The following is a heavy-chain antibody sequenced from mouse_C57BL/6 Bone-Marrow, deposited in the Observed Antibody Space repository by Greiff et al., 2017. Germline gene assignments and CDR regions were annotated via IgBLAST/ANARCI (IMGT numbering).Heavy chain of an antibody. J-gene: IGHJ4*01. V-gene: IGHV1-62-2*01. Sequence: QVQLQQSGAELVKPGASVKLSCKASGYTFTEYTIHWVKQRSGQGLEWIGWFYPGSGSIKYNEKFKDKATLTADKSSSTVYMELSRLTSEDSAVYFCARHEDGGLQLDYYAMDYWGQGTSVTVSS. CDR1: GYTFTEYT. CDR2: FYPGSGSI. D-gene: IGHD2-12*01. CDR3: ARHEDGGLQLDYYAMDY.